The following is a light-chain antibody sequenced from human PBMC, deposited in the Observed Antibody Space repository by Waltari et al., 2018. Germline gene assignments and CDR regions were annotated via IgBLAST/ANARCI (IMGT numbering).Light chain of an antibody. V-gene: IGKV3-20*01. Sequence: EIVLTQSPGTLSLSPGERATLSCRASQTVRTTYLAWYQQKPGQAPTLLIYGASSRATGIPDMLSGSGSGTDFSLTISSLEPEDFAVYYCQQYDISPLTFGGGTKVEIK. CDR1: QTVRTTY. CDR2: GAS. CDR3: QQYDISPLT. J-gene: IGKJ4*01.